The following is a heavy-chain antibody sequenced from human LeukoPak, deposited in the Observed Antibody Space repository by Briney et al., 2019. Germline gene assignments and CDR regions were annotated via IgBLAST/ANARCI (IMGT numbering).Heavy chain of an antibody. Sequence: GGSLRLSCAASGFTFSSYSMNWVRQAPGKGLEWVSSISSSSSYIYYADSVKGRFTISRDNAKNSLYLQMNSLRAEDTAVYYCARESQPGYYDSSGYPDYWGQGTLVTVSS. D-gene: IGHD3-22*01. V-gene: IGHV3-21*01. CDR3: ARESQPGYYDSSGYPDY. CDR2: ISSSSSYI. J-gene: IGHJ4*02. CDR1: GFTFSSYS.